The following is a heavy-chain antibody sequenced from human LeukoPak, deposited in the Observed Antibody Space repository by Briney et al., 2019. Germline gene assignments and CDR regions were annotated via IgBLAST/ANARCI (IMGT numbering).Heavy chain of an antibody. D-gene: IGHD3-16*01. CDR2: WYTSGNT. J-gene: IGHJ4*02. CDR1: GGSITSGDYH. CDR3: ARERLVERNFDS. V-gene: IGHV4-61*02. Sequence: SETLSLTCTVSGGSITSGDYHWSWIRQPAGTGLEWIGRWYTSGNTNYNPSLKSRVTISVDRSKNQFSLTLNSVTAADTGVYYCARERLVERNFDSWGPGTRVTVSP.